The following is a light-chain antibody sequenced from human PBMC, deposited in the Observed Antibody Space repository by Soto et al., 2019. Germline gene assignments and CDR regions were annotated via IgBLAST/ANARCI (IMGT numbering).Light chain of an antibody. CDR3: FSHRGGDSHV. V-gene: IGLV2-14*01. Sequence: QTVLTRPASGSGSPGQSIAISCTGTSSDVGAYNYVSWYQQYPGKAPKLMIYGVTNRPSGVSNRFSGSKTGNTASLTISGLQAEDEADYYCFSHRGGDSHVFGTGTKVTVL. J-gene: IGLJ1*01. CDR1: SSDVGAYNY. CDR2: GVT.